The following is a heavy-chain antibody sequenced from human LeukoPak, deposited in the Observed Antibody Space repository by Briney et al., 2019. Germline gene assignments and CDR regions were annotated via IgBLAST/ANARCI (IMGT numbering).Heavy chain of an antibody. Sequence: SETLSLTCAVYGGSFSGYYWSWIRQPPGKGLEWIGEINHSGSTNYNPSLKSRVTISVDTSKNQFSLKLSSVTAADTAVYYCASHGMRWRPFDYWGQGTLVTVSS. V-gene: IGHV4-34*01. D-gene: IGHD2-21*02. CDR3: ASHGMRWRPFDY. CDR2: INHSGST. J-gene: IGHJ4*02. CDR1: GGSFSGYY.